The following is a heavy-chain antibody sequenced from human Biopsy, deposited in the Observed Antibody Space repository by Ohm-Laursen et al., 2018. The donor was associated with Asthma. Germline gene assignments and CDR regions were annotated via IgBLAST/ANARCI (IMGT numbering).Heavy chain of an antibody. D-gene: IGHD1-26*01. CDR2: ISFDGSNK. J-gene: IGHJ4*02. V-gene: IGHV3-30*18. CDR1: GFTFSNYG. Sequence: SSLRLSCSASGFTFSNYGMHWVRQAPGKGLEWVAVISFDGSNKDYADSVKGRFTISRDNSKNTLHLEMNSLRVEETAVYYCPKDVFPEWGLRRGPDYWGQGTLVTVSS. CDR3: PKDVFPEWGLRRGPDY.